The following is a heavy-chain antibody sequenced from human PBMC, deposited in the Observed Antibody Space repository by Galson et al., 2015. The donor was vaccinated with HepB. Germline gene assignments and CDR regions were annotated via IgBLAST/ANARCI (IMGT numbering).Heavy chain of an antibody. CDR3: ARGLLYCSSTSCYKVEGFDP. D-gene: IGHD2-2*02. V-gene: IGHV1-8*01. Sequence: SVKVSCKASGYTFTSYDINWVRQATGQGLEWMGWMNPNSGNTGYAQKFQGRVTMTRNTSISTAYMELSSLRSEDTAVYYCARGLLYCSSTSCYKVEGFDPWGQGTLVTVSS. CDR1: GYTFTSYD. J-gene: IGHJ5*02. CDR2: MNPNSGNT.